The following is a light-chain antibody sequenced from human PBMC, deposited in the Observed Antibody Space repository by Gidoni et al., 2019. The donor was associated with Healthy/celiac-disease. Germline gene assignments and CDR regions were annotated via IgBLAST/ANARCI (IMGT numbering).Light chain of an antibody. Sequence: IVLTQSPGPLPVSPGERATLSCRASPSVSSSYLAWYQQKPSQAPRLLSYGASSSATGIPDRFSGSGAGTDFTLTISRLEPEDFAVYYCQQYGSSITFGPGTKVDIK. J-gene: IGKJ3*01. CDR2: GAS. V-gene: IGKV3-20*01. CDR1: PSVSSSY. CDR3: QQYGSSIT.